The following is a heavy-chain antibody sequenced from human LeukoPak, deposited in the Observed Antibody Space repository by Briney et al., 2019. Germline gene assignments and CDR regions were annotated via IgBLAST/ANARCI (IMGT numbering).Heavy chain of an antibody. CDR1: GYTFTSYG. D-gene: IGHD3-16*02. CDR3: ARDIMITFGGVIVTPGGFDY. CDR2: ISAYNGNT. V-gene: IGHV1-18*01. J-gene: IGHJ4*02. Sequence: ASVKVSCKASGYTFTSYGINWVRQAPGQGLEWMGWISAYNGNTNYAQKLQGRVTMTTDTSTSTAYMELRSLRSDDTAVYYCARDIMITFGGVIVTPGGFDYWGQGTLVTVSS.